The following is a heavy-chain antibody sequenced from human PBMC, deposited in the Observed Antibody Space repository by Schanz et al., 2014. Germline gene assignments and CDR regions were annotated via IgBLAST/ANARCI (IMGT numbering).Heavy chain of an antibody. Sequence: QVQLQESGPGLVKPSETLSLTCTVSGASMSSYQWNWIRQPPGKGLEWIASINDMGGTNYNPSLMNRLTISLDTSKKNFPPRLTSVTSADTAAYYCAGICRDDCSGVEAWGQGTRVTVSS. V-gene: IGHV4-59*08. CDR3: AGICRDDCSGVEA. J-gene: IGHJ4*02. CDR1: GASMSSYQ. D-gene: IGHD2-21*01. CDR2: INDMGGT.